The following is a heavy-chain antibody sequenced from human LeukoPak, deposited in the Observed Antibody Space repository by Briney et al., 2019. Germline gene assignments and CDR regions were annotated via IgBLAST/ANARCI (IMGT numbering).Heavy chain of an antibody. D-gene: IGHD6-19*01. CDR1: GGSISSYY. CDR2: VYYSGST. Sequence: SETLSLTCTASGGSISSYYWSWIRQPPGKGLEWIGYVYYSGSTNYNPSLKSRVTISVDTSKNQFSLKLSSVTAADTAVYYCAGSPTAVAGDALFDYWGQGTLVTVSS. CDR3: AGSPTAVAGDALFDY. J-gene: IGHJ4*02. V-gene: IGHV4-59*08.